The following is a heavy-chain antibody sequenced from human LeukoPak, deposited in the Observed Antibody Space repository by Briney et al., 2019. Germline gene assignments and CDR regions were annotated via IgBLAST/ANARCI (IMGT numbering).Heavy chain of an antibody. CDR2: IKRDGSDT. Sequence: PGGSLRLSCAASGFAFSSYWMSWVRQAPGKGLEWVANIKRDGSDTYYVDSVKGRFTISRDNAKNSLYLKLNSLRAEDTAVYYCARDANYYDSRGENYFNYWGQGTLVTVSS. CDR3: ARDANYYDSRGENYFNY. V-gene: IGHV3-7*01. J-gene: IGHJ4*02. CDR1: GFAFSSYW. D-gene: IGHD3-22*01.